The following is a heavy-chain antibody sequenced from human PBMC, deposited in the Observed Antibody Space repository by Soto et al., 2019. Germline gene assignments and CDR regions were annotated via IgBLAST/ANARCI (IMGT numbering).Heavy chain of an antibody. CDR1: GFTFSSYG. J-gene: IGHJ4*02. CDR2: IWDDGSNK. V-gene: IGHV3-33*01. CDR3: ARWGIAAGDY. D-gene: IGHD6-13*01. Sequence: QVQLVESGGGVVQPGRSLRLSCAASGFTFSSYGMHWVRQAPGKGLEWVAVIWDDGSNKYYADSVKGRFTISRDNSKNTLYLTMNSLRAEDTAVYYCARWGIAAGDYWGQGTLVTVSS.